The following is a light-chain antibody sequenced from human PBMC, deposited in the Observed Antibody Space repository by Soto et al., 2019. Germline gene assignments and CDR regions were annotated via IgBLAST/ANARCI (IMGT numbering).Light chain of an antibody. CDR1: QSISSW. J-gene: IGKJ1*01. CDR3: QQANSFPWT. Sequence: DIQMTQSPFTLSASVGDRVTITCRASQSISSWLAWYQQKPGKAPKLLIYKASTLESGVPSNFSGSGSGTEFTLTISSLQPEDFATYYCQQANSFPWTFGQGTKVDIK. V-gene: IGKV1-5*03. CDR2: KAS.